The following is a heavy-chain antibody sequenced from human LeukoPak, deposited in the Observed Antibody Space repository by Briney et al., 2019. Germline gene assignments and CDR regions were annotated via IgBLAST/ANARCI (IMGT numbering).Heavy chain of an antibody. D-gene: IGHD6-19*01. CDR3: AREVSDWYSSGWYDKVFGSPDYYYYMDV. V-gene: IGHV4-34*01. CDR2: INHSGST. CDR1: GGSFSGYY. J-gene: IGHJ6*03. Sequence: PSDTLSLTCAVYGGSFSGYYWSGIRQPPGKGLEWIGDINHSGSTYYNPSLKSRVTISVDTSKNQFSLKLSSVTAADTAVYYCAREVSDWYSSGWYDKVFGSPDYYYYMDVWGKGTTVTVSS.